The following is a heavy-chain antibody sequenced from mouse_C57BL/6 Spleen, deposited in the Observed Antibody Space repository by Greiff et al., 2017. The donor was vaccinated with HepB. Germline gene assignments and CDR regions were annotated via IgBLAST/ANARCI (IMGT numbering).Heavy chain of an antibody. V-gene: IGHV1-64*01. J-gene: IGHJ4*01. CDR3: ARQLRAYAMDY. D-gene: IGHD3-2*02. CDR2: IHPNSGST. CDR1: GYTFTSYW. Sequence: QVHVKQPGAELVKPGASVKLSCKASGYTFTSYWMHWVKQRPGQGLEWIGMIHPNSGSTNYNEKFKSKATLTVDKSSSTAYMQLSSLTSEDSAVYYSARQLRAYAMDYWGQGPSVTVSS.